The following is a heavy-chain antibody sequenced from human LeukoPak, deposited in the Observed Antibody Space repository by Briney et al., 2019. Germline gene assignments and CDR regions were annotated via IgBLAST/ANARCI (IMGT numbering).Heavy chain of an antibody. CDR1: GGTFSSYA. V-gene: IGHV1-69*06. J-gene: IGHJ6*03. D-gene: IGHD5-18*01. Sequence: ASVKVSCKASGGTFSSYAISWVRQAPGQGLEWMGGIIPIFGTANYAQKFQGRVTITADKSTSTAYMELSSLRSEDTAVYYCARDRRPRYSPAGGLWLYYYYMVVWGKGTTVTVSS. CDR3: ARDRRPRYSPAGGLWLYYYYMVV. CDR2: IIPIFGTA.